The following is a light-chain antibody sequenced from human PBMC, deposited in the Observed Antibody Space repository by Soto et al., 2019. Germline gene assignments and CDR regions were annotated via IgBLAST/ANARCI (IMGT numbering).Light chain of an antibody. Sequence: IQMTQSPSSLSASVGDRLSITCRASQVITNDLGWYQQKPGKAPKRLIYAASTLQSGVPSRFSGSGSGTEFTLTSSSLQPEVVATYYCLQFNTYPWTFGQGTKVEIK. CDR1: QVITND. V-gene: IGKV1-17*01. CDR2: AAS. J-gene: IGKJ1*01. CDR3: LQFNTYPWT.